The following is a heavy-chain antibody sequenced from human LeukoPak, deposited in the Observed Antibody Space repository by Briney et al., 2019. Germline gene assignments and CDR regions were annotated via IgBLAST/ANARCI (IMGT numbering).Heavy chain of an antibody. CDR3: ARRYASSDWYYFDY. CDR2: IYPGDSDT. D-gene: IGHD6-13*01. J-gene: IGHJ4*02. V-gene: IGHV5-51*01. CDR1: GYSFASYW. Sequence: KRGESLKISCKGSGYSFASYWIGWVRQMPGKGLEWMGIIYPGDSDTKYSPSFQGQVTISADKSINTAYLQWSNLEASDTAMYYCARRYASSDWYYFDYWGQGTLVTVSS.